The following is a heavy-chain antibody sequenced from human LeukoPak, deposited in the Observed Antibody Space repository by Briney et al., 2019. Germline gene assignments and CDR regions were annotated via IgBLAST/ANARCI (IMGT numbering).Heavy chain of an antibody. J-gene: IGHJ2*01. Sequence: SETLSLTCAVHGGSFSGYYWSWIRQPPGKGLEWIGEINHSGSTNYNPSLKSRVTISVDTSKNQFSLKLSSVTAADTAVYYCAREVPAIPRGWYFDLWGRGTLVTVSS. D-gene: IGHD2-2*01. V-gene: IGHV4-34*01. CDR3: AREVPAIPRGWYFDL. CDR1: GGSFSGYY. CDR2: INHSGST.